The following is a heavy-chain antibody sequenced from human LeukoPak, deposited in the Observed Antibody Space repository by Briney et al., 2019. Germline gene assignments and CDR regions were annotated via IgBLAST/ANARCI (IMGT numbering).Heavy chain of an antibody. J-gene: IGHJ4*02. CDR1: GFTFSRYA. V-gene: IGHV3-64D*09. CDR2: ISSNGGST. Sequence: GGSLRLSCSVSGFTFSRYAMHWVRQTPGKGLEHVSGISSNGGSTYYADSVKGRFTISRDNSKNTLYLQMSSLRAEDTAVYYCVKAPGEVATTWLHYFDYWGPGTLVTVSS. CDR3: VKAPGEVATTWLHYFDY. D-gene: IGHD5-24*01.